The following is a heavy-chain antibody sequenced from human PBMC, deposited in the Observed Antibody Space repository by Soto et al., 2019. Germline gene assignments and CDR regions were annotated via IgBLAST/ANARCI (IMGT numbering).Heavy chain of an antibody. CDR3: ATSGGHHFGMDV. CDR1: SFIFTSYG. J-gene: IGHJ6*02. CDR2: ISGYNGNT. Sequence: ASVKVSCKASSFIFTSYGINWVRQAPGQGLEWMGWISGYNGNTKYGQKFQDRVTLTADTSTATAFMEVRSLRGDDSAVYYCATSGGHHFGMDVWGQGTTVTVSS. D-gene: IGHD2-8*02. V-gene: IGHV1-18*01.